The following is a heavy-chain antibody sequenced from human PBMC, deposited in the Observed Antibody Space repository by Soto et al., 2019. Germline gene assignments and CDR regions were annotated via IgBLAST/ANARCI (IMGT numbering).Heavy chain of an antibody. CDR3: SRFIMVGGWFDPNYYHGMDV. CDR2: ISGYNGNT. J-gene: IGHJ6*02. V-gene: IGHV1-18*01. CDR1: GYTFSNYG. Sequence: ASVKVSCKTSGYTFSNYGINWVRQAPGQGLEWMGWISGYNGNTNYAQTVQGRVTMTTDTSTGTVYMELRSLRSDDTAIYYCSRFIMVGGWFDPNYYHGMDVWGQGTTVTVSS. D-gene: IGHD6-19*01.